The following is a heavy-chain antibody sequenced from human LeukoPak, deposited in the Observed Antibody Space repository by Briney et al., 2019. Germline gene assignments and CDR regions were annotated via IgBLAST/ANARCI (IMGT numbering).Heavy chain of an antibody. V-gene: IGHV4-39*01. CDR2: IYYSGST. J-gene: IGHJ4*02. Sequence: PSETLSLTCTVSGGSISSSSYYWGWLRQPPGKGLDWTGSIYYSGSTYYNPSLKSRLTISVDTSKNQFSLKLSSVTAADTAVYYCARVHYYDNSGYWFFDYWGQGTLVTVSS. CDR1: GGSISSSSYY. CDR3: ARVHYYDNSGYWFFDY. D-gene: IGHD3-22*01.